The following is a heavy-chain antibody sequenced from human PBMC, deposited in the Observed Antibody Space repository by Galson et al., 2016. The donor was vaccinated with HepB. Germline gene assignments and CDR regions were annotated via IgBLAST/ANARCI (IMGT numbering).Heavy chain of an antibody. J-gene: IGHJ4*02. V-gene: IGHV3-23*01. D-gene: IGHD3-10*01. CDR2: IRGGGGST. CDR1: GFTFSNYW. CDR3: VKGLYGSGSSGDY. Sequence: SLRLSCAASGFTFSNYWMSWVRQAPGKGLEWVSSIRGGGGSTDYAGSVKGRLTISRDNSKNTLYLHLNSLRAEDTAVYFCVKGLYGSGSSGDYWGQGTLVTVSS.